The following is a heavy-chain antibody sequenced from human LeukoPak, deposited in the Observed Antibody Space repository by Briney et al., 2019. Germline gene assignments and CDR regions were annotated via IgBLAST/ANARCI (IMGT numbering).Heavy chain of an antibody. D-gene: IGHD6-6*01. CDR2: ISSSSSYI. CDR1: GFTFSSYS. CDR3: ARDPLAARPGPIDY. Sequence: GGSLRLSCAASGFTFSSYSMNWVRQAPGKGLEWVSSISSSSSYIYYADSVKGRFTISRDNAKNSLYLQMNSLRVEDTAVYYCARDPLAARPGPIDYWGQGTLVTVSS. J-gene: IGHJ4*02. V-gene: IGHV3-21*01.